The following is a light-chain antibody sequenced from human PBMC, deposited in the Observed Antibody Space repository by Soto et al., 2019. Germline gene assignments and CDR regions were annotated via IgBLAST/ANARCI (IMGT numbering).Light chain of an antibody. Sequence: EIAMTQSPATLSVSPGERATLSCRASQSVSSKLAWYQQKPGQAPRLLIYDASTRATGIPARFSGSGSGTEFTLTISSLQSEDFAVYYCQQFNNWPRTCGQGTKVEIK. J-gene: IGKJ1*01. CDR1: QSVSSK. CDR3: QQFNNWPRT. V-gene: IGKV3-15*01. CDR2: DAS.